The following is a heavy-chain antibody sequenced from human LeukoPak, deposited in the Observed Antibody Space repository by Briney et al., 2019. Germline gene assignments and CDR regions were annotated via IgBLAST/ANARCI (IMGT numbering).Heavy chain of an antibody. CDR1: GFTFTSYY. CDR2: INPSGGST. V-gene: IGHV1-46*01. J-gene: IGHJ4*02. Sequence: GGSLRLSCAASGFTFTSYYMHWVRQAPGQGLEWMGIINPSGGSTSYAQKFQGRVTMTRDMSTSTVYMELSSLRSEDTAVYYCARDDSDYWGQGTLVTVSS. CDR3: ARDDSDY. D-gene: IGHD2-21*01.